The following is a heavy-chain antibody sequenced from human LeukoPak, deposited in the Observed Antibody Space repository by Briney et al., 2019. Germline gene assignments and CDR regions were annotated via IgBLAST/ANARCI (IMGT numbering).Heavy chain of an antibody. J-gene: IGHJ6*03. CDR1: GFTFSSYW. Sequence: GGSLRLSCAASGFTFSSYWMHWVRQAPGKGLVWVSRINNDGSSTSCADSVKGRFTISRDNAKNTLYLQMNSLRADDTAVYYCSREVGYYFYYTDVWGKGTTVTVSS. CDR2: INNDGSST. V-gene: IGHV3-74*01. CDR3: SREVGYYFYYTDV. D-gene: IGHD3-10*01.